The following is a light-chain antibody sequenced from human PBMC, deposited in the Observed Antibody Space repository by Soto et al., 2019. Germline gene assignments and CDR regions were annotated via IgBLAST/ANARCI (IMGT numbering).Light chain of an antibody. V-gene: IGKV1-39*01. CDR3: QQTYSSPYT. CDR2: AAS. Sequence: DIQMTQSPSSPSASVGDGVTISCRASQTINSDLNWYQQKPGKAPKLLIYAASSLQSGAPSRFSGSGSGTDFTLTISSLQPEDFATYYCQQTYSSPYTFGQGTKLEIK. CDR1: QTINSD. J-gene: IGKJ2*01.